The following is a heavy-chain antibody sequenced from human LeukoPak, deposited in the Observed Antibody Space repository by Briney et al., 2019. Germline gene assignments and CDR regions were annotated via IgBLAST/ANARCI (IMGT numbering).Heavy chain of an antibody. CDR1: GGSISSYY. Sequence: SETLSLTCTVSGGSISSYYWSWIRQPAGKGLEWIGRIYTSGSTNYNPSLKSRVTMSVDTSKNQFSLKLSSVTAADTAVYYCARVTVVPAAVTSYYYYMDVWGKGTTVTVSS. D-gene: IGHD2-2*01. J-gene: IGHJ6*03. CDR2: IYTSGST. CDR3: ARVTVVPAAVTSYYYYMDV. V-gene: IGHV4-4*07.